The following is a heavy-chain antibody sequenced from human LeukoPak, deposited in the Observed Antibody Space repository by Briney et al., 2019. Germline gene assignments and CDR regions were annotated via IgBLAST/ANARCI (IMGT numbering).Heavy chain of an antibody. CDR3: AVNLTKHTFDI. CDR2: IYYSGST. V-gene: IGHV4-59*08. CDR1: GGSISTYY. J-gene: IGHJ3*02. Sequence: SETLSLTCTVSGGSISTYYWSWIRQSPGKGLEWVGSIYYSGSTNYNPSLKSRVTISVDTSKNQFSLELSSVTAADTAVYYCAVNLTKHTFDIWGQGTMVTVSS. D-gene: IGHD1-1*01.